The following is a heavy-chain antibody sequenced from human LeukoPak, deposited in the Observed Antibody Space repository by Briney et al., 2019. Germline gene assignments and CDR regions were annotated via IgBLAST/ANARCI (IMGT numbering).Heavy chain of an antibody. CDR3: ARDDSDFAY. V-gene: IGHV4-38-2*02. CDR1: GYSISSGYY. CDR2: IYHSGST. D-gene: IGHD4-11*01. J-gene: IGHJ4*02. Sequence: SETLSLTCTVSGYSISSGYYWGWIRQPPGKGLEWIGSIYHSGSTYYNPSLKSRVTISVDTSKNQFSLKMTSVNTADTAVYFCARDDSDFAYWGPGILVTVSS.